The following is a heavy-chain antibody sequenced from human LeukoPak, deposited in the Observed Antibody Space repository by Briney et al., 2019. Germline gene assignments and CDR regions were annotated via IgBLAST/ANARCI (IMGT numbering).Heavy chain of an antibody. Sequence: SETLSLTCTVSGFSISSGYYWGWIRPPPGKGLEWFGSIYHSGSTYYNPSLKSRVTISVDTSKNQFSLKLSSVTAADTAVYYCARERAGGYRNNWFDPWGQGTLVTVSS. J-gene: IGHJ5*02. D-gene: IGHD5-12*01. CDR1: GFSISSGYY. CDR2: IYHSGST. CDR3: ARERAGGYRNNWFDP. V-gene: IGHV4-38-2*02.